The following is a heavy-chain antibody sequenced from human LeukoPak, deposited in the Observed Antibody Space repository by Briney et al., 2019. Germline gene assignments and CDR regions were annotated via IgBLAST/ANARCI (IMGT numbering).Heavy chain of an antibody. J-gene: IGHJ4*02. D-gene: IGHD1-26*01. CDR3: AKGSANYYALSLDY. CDR2: VSGSSDST. V-gene: IGHV3-23*01. Sequence: PGGSLRLSCAASGFTFSSYAMSWVRQAPGKGLEWVSAVSGSSDSTYYADSVKGRFTISRDNSKNTLYLQMNSLRAEDTAVYYCAKGSANYYALSLDYWGQGTLVTVSS. CDR1: GFTFSSYA.